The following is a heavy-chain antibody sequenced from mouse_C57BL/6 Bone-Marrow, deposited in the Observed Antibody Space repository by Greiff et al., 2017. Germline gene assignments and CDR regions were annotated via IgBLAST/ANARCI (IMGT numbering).Heavy chain of an antibody. J-gene: IGHJ2*01. D-gene: IGHD1-1*01. CDR2: IDPETGGT. CDR1: GYTFTDYE. CDR3: TRPLYYCGRSLYYFDY. V-gene: IGHV1-15*01. Sequence: QVQLQQSGAELVRPGASVTLSCKASGYTFTDYEMHWVKQTPVHGLEWIGAIDPETGGTAYNQKFKGKAILTADKSSSTAYMELRSLTSEDSAVYYCTRPLYYCGRSLYYFDYWGQGTTLTVSS.